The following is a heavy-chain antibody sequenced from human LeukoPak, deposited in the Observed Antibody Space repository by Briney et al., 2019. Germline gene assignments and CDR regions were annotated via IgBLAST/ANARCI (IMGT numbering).Heavy chain of an antibody. J-gene: IGHJ4*02. CDR1: GFTFSSYS. V-gene: IGHV3-48*01. CDR3: ARDNKDRRDGYPIEY. D-gene: IGHD5-24*01. CDR2: ISSSSSTI. Sequence: GGSLRLSCAASGFTFSSYSMNWVRQAPGKGLEWVSYISSSSSTIYYADSVKGRFTISRDNAKNSLYLQMNSLRAEDTAVYYCARDNKDRRDGYPIEYWSQGTLVTVSS.